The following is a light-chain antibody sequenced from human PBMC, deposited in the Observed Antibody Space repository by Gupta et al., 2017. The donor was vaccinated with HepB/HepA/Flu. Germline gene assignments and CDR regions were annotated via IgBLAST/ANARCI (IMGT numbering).Light chain of an antibody. J-gene: IGKJ1*01. CDR2: DAS. V-gene: IGKV1-27*01. Sequence: DIQMTNSPSSLSASVVDRVTITCRASQGIKNYLAWYQQKPGKAPKLLIYDASTLETGVTSRFRGSGFGTDFTLTINSLQPEDVATYYCQKDDSIPWTFGQGTKVAI. CDR3: QKDDSIPWT. CDR1: QGIKNY.